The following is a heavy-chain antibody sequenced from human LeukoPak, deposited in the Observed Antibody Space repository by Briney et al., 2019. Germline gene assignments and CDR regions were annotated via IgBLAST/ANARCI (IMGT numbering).Heavy chain of an antibody. V-gene: IGHV1-2*02. CDR2: INPNSGGT. D-gene: IGHD3-10*01. J-gene: IGHJ4*02. CDR3: ARALPKLNYYGSGSQSPNY. CDR1: GYTFTGYY. Sequence: AASVKVSCKASGYTFTGYYMHWVRQAPGQGLEWMGWINPNSGGTNYAQKFQGRVTMTRDTSISTAYMELSRLRSDDTAVYYCARALPKLNYYGSGSQSPNYWGQGTLVTVSS.